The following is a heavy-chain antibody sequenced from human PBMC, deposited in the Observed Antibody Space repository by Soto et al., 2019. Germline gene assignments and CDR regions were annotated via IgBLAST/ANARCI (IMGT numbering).Heavy chain of an antibody. D-gene: IGHD4-17*01. J-gene: IGHJ4*02. Sequence: SVKVSCKPSGGTFSSYSISWLRQAPAQGLEWMGGIIPVFGTANYAQKFQGRVTITADESSSTAYMELRSLRSEDTAVDYCATSGYGCVPGDYSELNYWGEGTLVTGS. CDR1: GGTFSSYS. V-gene: IGHV1-69*13. CDR2: IIPVFGTA. CDR3: ATSGYGCVPGDYSELNY.